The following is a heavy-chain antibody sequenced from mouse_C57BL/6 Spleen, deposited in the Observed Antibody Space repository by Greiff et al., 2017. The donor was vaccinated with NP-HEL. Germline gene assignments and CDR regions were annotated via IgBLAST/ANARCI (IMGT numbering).Heavy chain of an antibody. V-gene: IGHV1-69*01. CDR1: GYTFTSYW. CDR2: IDPSDSYT. CDR3: ARSTMVTGTRDMDY. D-gene: IGHD2-2*01. Sequence: VQLQQPGAELVMPGASVKLSCKASGYTFTSYWMHWVKQRPGQGLEWIGEIDPSDSYTNYNQKFKGKSTLTVDKSSSTAYMQLSSLTSEDSAVYYCARSTMVTGTRDMDYWGQGTSVTVSS. J-gene: IGHJ4*01.